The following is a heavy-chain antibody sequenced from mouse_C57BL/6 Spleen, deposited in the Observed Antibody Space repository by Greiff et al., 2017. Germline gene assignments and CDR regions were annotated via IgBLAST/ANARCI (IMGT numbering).Heavy chain of an antibody. CDR3: ARGGAINWAYFDY. D-gene: IGHD4-1*01. CDR1: GYTFTGYW. V-gene: IGHV1-9*01. Sequence: QVQLQQSGAELMKPGASVKLSCKATGYTFTGYWIEWVKQRPGHGLEWIGEILPGSGSTTYNEKFKGKATFTADTSSNTAYMQLSSLTTEDSAIYYCARGGAINWAYFDYWGQGTTLTVSS. CDR2: ILPGSGST. J-gene: IGHJ2*01.